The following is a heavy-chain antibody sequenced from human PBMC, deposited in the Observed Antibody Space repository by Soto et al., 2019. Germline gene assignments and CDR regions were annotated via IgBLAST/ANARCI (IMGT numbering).Heavy chain of an antibody. J-gene: IGHJ4*01. CDR1: GGSMRNVY. CDR3: ARAHATTLPFDY. V-gene: IGHV4-59*01. D-gene: IGHD4-4*01. CDR2: IFHSGNA. Sequence: SETLSLTCTVSGGSMRNVYWSWIRQPPGKRLEWIGFIFHSGNAKYNPSLKSRVTISIDTSKSQFSLSLDSVTAADTAVYFCARAHATTLPFDYWGLGTLVTVSS.